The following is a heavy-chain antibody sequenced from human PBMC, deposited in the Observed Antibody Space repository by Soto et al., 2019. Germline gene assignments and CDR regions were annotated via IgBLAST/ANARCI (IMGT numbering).Heavy chain of an antibody. CDR1: GYTFTSYD. D-gene: IGHD2-15*01. V-gene: IGHV1-8*01. Sequence: ASVKVSCKASGYTFTSYDINWVRQATGQGLEWMGWMNPNSGNTGYAQKFQGRVTMTRNTSISTAYMELSSLRSEDTAVYYCARECCSGGSCYSDGGMDVWGQGTTVTVYS. CDR2: MNPNSGNT. CDR3: ARECCSGGSCYSDGGMDV. J-gene: IGHJ6*02.